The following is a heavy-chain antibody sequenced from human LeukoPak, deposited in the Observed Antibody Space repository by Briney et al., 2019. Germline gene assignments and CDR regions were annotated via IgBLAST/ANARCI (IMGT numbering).Heavy chain of an antibody. CDR2: ISSSSSHI. CDR3: ARDLYGDPYYFDY. J-gene: IGHJ4*02. V-gene: IGHV3-21*01. Sequence: TGGSLRLSCAASGFTFSSYSMNWVRQAPGKGLEWVSSISSSSSHIYYADSVKGRFTISRDNAKNSLYLQMNSLRAEDTAVYYCARDLYGDPYYFDYWGQGTLVTVSS. CDR1: GFTFSSYS. D-gene: IGHD4-17*01.